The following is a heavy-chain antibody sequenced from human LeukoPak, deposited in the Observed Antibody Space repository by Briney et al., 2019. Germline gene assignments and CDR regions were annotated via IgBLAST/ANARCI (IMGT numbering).Heavy chain of an antibody. J-gene: IGHJ4*02. CDR2: IHSKRGDT. CDR3: GRKSAARKTSEFDY. V-gene: IGHV1-2*02. Sequence: ASVRVSCKASGYTFTDYYMNWVRQAPGQGLEWMGWIHSKRGDTNYAQKFQGRVTMTRDTSISTAYMELSRLTFDDTAVYYCGRKSAARKTSEFDYWGQGTLVTSST. CDR1: GYTFTDYY. D-gene: IGHD6-6*01.